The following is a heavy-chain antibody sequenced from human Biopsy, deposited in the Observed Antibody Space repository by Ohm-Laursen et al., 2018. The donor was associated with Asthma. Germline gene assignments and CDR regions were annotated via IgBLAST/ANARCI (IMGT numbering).Heavy chain of an antibody. Sequence: SLRLSCAASGFTFSSYAMSWVRQAPGKGLEWVSAISGSGGSTYYADSVKGRFTISRDNSENTLYLQMNSLRAEDTAVYYCATFPYGDYLPLDYWGQGTLVTVSS. V-gene: IGHV3-23*01. CDR2: ISGSGGST. CDR3: ATFPYGDYLPLDY. J-gene: IGHJ4*02. D-gene: IGHD4-17*01. CDR1: GFTFSSYA.